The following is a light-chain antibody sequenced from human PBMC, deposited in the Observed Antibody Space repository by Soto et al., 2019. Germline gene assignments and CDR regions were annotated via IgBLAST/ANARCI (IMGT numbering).Light chain of an antibody. CDR1: QGISSY. CDR3: QQSYSTPT. CDR2: AAS. V-gene: IGKV1-39*01. J-gene: IGKJ4*01. Sequence: DIQMTQSPSSLSASVGDRVTITCRASQGISSYLAWYQQKPGKAPKLLIYAASTLQSGVPSRFSGSGSGTDFTLTISSLQPEDFATYYCQQSYSTPTFGGGTKVDIK.